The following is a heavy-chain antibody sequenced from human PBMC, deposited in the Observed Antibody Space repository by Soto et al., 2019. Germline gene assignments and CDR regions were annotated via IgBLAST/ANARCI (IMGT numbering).Heavy chain of an antibody. Sequence: EVQLLESGGGLVQPGGSLRLSSAASGFTFSSYVMSWVRQAPGKGLEWVSGISGSGDNTYYADSVKGRFTISRDNSKNTLFLQMNSLRAEDTALYFCAKEMGDYYDSSGSWFDPWGQGTLVTVSS. D-gene: IGHD3-22*01. CDR2: ISGSGDNT. J-gene: IGHJ5*02. CDR3: AKEMGDYYDSSGSWFDP. CDR1: GFTFSSYV. V-gene: IGHV3-23*01.